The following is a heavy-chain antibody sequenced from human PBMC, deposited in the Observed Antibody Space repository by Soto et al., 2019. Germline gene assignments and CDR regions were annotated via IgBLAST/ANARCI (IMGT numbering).Heavy chain of an antibody. D-gene: IGHD3-22*01. V-gene: IGHV1-69*13. CDR2: IIPIFGTA. CDR1: GGTFSSYA. Sequence: ASVKVSCKASGGTFSSYAISWVRQAPGQGLEWMGGIIPIFGTANYAQKFQGRVTITADESTSTAYMELSSLRSEDTAVYYCARASTGYYDSSGYYYYFDYWGQGTLVTVSS. CDR3: ARASTGYYDSSGYYYYFDY. J-gene: IGHJ4*02.